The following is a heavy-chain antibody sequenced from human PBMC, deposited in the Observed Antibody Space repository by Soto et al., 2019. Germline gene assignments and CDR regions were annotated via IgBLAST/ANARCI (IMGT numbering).Heavy chain of an antibody. CDR1: GYTFTSYA. D-gene: IGHD5-12*01. CDR3: ARVDVATKWYFFDY. Sequence: ASVKVSCKASGYTFTSYAMHWVRQAPGQRLEWMGWINAGNGNTKYSQKFQGRVTITRDTSASTAYMELSSLRSEDTAVYYCARVDVATKWYFFDYWGQGSLVIVSS. V-gene: IGHV1-3*01. J-gene: IGHJ4*02. CDR2: INAGNGNT.